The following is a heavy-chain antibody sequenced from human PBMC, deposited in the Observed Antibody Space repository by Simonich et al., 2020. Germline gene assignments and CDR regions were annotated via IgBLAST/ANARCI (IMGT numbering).Heavy chain of an antibody. D-gene: IGHD6-13*01. J-gene: IGHJ3*02. V-gene: IGHV4-39*01. CDR3: ARHAGFAFDI. CDR1: GGSISSSSYY. CDR2: IYYSGST. Sequence: QLQLQESGPGLVKPSETLSLTCTVSGGSISSSSYYWGWIRQPPGKGLEWIGSIYYSGSTYYNPSLRIRVTISVDTSTNQLSLKLSSVTAADTAVYYCARHAGFAFDIWGQGTMVTVSS.